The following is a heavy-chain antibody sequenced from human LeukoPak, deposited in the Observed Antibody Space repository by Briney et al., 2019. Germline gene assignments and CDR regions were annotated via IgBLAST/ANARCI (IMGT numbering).Heavy chain of an antibody. V-gene: IGHV4-30-2*01. J-gene: IGHJ3*02. CDR2: IYHSGST. CDR1: GGSISSGGYS. Sequence: SETLSLTCAVSGGSISSGGYSWSWIRQPPGKGLEWIGYIYHSGSTYYNPSLKSRVTISVDTSKNQFSLKLSSVTAADTAVYYCARHGPRDEYYYDSSGSYAFDIWGQGTMVTVSS. D-gene: IGHD3-22*01. CDR3: ARHGPRDEYYYDSSGSYAFDI.